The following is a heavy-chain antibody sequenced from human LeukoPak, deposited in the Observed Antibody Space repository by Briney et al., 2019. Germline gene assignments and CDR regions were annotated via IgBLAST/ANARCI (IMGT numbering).Heavy chain of an antibody. V-gene: IGHV3-48*02. CDR2: ISSSSRTI. J-gene: IGHJ4*02. CDR1: GFTFSSYS. CDR3: ASSANDYGGNPFDY. D-gene: IGHD4-23*01. Sequence: GGSLRLSCAASGFTFSSYSMNWVRQAPGKGLEWVSYISSSSRTIYDADSVKGRFTISRDNAKNSLYLQMNSLRDEDTAVYYCASSANDYGGNPFDYWGQGTLVTVSS.